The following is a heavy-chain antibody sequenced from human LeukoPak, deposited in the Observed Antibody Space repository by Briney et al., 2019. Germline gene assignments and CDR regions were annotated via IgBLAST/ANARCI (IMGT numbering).Heavy chain of an antibody. V-gene: IGHV4-39*01. CDR2: IYYSGST. D-gene: IGHD2-2*01. CDR3: ARTSSTSCCYAFDI. Sequence: PSETLSLTCTVSGGSISSSSYYWGWIRQPPGKGLEWIGSIYYSGSTYYNPSLKSRVTISVDTSKNQFSLKLSSVTAADTAVYYCARTSSTSCCYAFDIWGQGTMVTVSS. CDR1: GGSISSSSYY. J-gene: IGHJ3*02.